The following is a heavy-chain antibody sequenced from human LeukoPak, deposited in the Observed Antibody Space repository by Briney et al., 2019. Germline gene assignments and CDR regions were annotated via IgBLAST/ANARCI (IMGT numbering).Heavy chain of an antibody. CDR3: AREVEQQLVPNWFDP. Sequence: ASVKVSCKASGYTFTSYYMHWVRQVPGQGLEWMGIINPSGGSTSYAQKFQGRVTMTRDTSTSTVYMELSSLRSEDTAVYYCAREVEQQLVPNWFDPWGQGTLVTVSS. CDR2: INPSGGST. J-gene: IGHJ5*02. V-gene: IGHV1-46*01. CDR1: GYTFTSYY. D-gene: IGHD6-13*01.